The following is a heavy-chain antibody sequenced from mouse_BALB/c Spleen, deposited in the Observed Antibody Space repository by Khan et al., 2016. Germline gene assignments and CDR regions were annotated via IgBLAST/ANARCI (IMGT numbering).Heavy chain of an antibody. CDR2: IHPGSGGT. Sequence: QVQLQQPGAELVRPGASVKLSCKALGNTFTDYEMHWVRQTPVHGLEWIGAIHPGSGGTAYNQKFKGKATLTTDKSSSTAYMELSSLTSEDSAVDDCTGGWAWFAYWGEGTLVTVSA. CDR3: TGGWAWFAY. D-gene: IGHD1-1*02. J-gene: IGHJ3*01. V-gene: IGHV1-15*01. CDR1: GNTFTDYE.